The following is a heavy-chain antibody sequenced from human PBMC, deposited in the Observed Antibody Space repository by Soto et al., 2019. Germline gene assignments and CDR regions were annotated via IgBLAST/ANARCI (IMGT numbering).Heavy chain of an antibody. CDR3: ARVGALGYCSGGSCYSHGVFDY. J-gene: IGHJ4*02. CDR2: ISSSSSYI. V-gene: IGHV3-21*01. CDR1: GFTFSSYS. Sequence: GGSLRLSCAASGFTFSSYSMNWVRQAPGKGLEWVSSISSSSSYIYYADSVKGRFTISRDNAKNSLYLQMNSLRAEDTALYYCARVGALGYCSGGSCYSHGVFDYWDQGTLVTVSS. D-gene: IGHD2-15*01.